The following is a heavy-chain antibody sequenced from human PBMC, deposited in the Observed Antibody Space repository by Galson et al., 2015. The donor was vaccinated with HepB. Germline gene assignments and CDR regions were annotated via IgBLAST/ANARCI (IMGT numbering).Heavy chain of an antibody. CDR1: GFSLNTTGMC. V-gene: IGHV2-70*11. CDR3: ARIVYYDFWNDAFDI. D-gene: IGHD3-3*01. CDR2: IDWDDDK. Sequence: PALVKPTQTLTLTCTFSGFSLNTTGMCVSWLRQPPGKAPEWLARIDWDDDKYYSTSLKTRLTISKDTSKNQVVLTMTNMDPVDTATYYCARIVYYDFWNDAFDIWGQGTMVTVSS. J-gene: IGHJ3*02.